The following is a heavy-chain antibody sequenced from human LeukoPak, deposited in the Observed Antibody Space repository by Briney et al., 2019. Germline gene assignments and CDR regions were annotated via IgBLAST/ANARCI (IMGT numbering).Heavy chain of an antibody. J-gene: IGHJ4*02. Sequence: PGGSLRPSCAASAFTFDSYAMNWVRQAPGKGLEWVSAISGSGANTYYANSVKGRFTISRDNSKSTLFLQMDSLRAEDTAIYYCAKTSVSSGWPELFDFWGQGTLVTVSS. D-gene: IGHD6-19*01. CDR2: ISGSGANT. V-gene: IGHV3-23*01. CDR3: AKTSVSSGWPELFDF. CDR1: AFTFDSYA.